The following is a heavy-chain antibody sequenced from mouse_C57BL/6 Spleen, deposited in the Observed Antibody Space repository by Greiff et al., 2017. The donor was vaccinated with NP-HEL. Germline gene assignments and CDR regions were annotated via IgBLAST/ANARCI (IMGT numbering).Heavy chain of an antibody. CDR1: GYTFTDYE. J-gene: IGHJ4*01. V-gene: IGHV1-15*01. CDR3: TRASEYGHAMGY. Sequence: VKLQESGAELVRPGASVTLSCKASGYTFTDYEMHWVKQTPVHGLEWIGTIDPETGGTAYNQKFKGKAILTADKSSSTAYIELRSLTSEDSAVYFCTRASEYGHAMGYWGHTTSVTFSS. D-gene: IGHD1-1*01. CDR2: IDPETGGT.